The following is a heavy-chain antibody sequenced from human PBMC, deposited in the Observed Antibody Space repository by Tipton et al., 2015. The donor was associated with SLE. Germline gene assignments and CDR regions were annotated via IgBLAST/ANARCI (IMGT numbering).Heavy chain of an antibody. Sequence: TLSLTCTVSGDSIRSSSYYWGWIRQPPGKGLEWIGSIFYSGSTYYNPSLQSRATFSVDTSRNQFSLKLNSVTAADTAVYYCARGMVTWRGAILGVDVWGQGTTVNVSS. D-gene: IGHD2-21*02. CDR3: ARGMVTWRGAILGVDV. V-gene: IGHV4-39*07. J-gene: IGHJ6*02. CDR2: IFYSGST. CDR1: GDSIRSSSYY.